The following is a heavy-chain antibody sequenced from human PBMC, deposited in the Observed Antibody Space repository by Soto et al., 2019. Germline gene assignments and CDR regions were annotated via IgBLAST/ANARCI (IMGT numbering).Heavy chain of an antibody. CDR3: AREIIIGMGGSSWTSEYNWFDP. Sequence: PSETLSLTCTVSGGSISSYYWSWIRQPPGKGLEWIGYIYYSGSTNYNPSLKSRVTISVDTSKNQFSLKLSSVTAADTAVYYCAREIIIGMGGSSWTSEYNWFDPWGQGTLVTVSS. J-gene: IGHJ5*02. D-gene: IGHD6-13*01. CDR1: GGSISSYY. CDR2: IYYSGST. V-gene: IGHV4-59*01.